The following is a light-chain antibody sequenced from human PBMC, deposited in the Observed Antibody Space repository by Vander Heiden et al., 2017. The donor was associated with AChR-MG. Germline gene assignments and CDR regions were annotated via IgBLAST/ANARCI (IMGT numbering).Light chain of an antibody. CDR1: QTIASS. CDR3: HQSSSLGGT. Sequence: EIVLTQSPDYQSVPPKRKVTITCRASQTIASSLHWLQQKPNQSPKLLIKFASQSISGVPSRFSGSGSGTEFTLTIQSLEAEDAATYYCHQSSSLGGTFGGGTKVEIK. CDR2: FAS. V-gene: IGKV6-21*02. J-gene: IGKJ4*01.